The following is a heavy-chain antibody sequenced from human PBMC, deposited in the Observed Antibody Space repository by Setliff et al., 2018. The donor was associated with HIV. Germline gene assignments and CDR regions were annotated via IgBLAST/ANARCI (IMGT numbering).Heavy chain of an antibody. CDR2: ISGYNDNT. Sequence: ASVKVSCKASGYTFTRYGINWVRQAPGQGLEWMGWISGYNDNTNFGEKFQGRVTMTTDTSTSTAHMELRSLRSDDTAIYYCARNPIQIKRWSPGETWFDTWGQGTVVTVSS. V-gene: IGHV1-18*01. D-gene: IGHD7-27*01. J-gene: IGHJ5*02. CDR3: ARNPIQIKRWSPGETWFDT. CDR1: GYTFTRYG.